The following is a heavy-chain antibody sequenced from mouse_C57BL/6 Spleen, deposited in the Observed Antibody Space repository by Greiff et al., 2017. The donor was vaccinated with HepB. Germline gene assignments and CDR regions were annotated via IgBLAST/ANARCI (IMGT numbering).Heavy chain of an antibody. CDR3: TTGGSTLFAY. V-gene: IGHV14-4*01. CDR1: GFNIKDDY. D-gene: IGHD1-1*01. J-gene: IGHJ3*01. Sequence: VQLKESGAELVRPGASVKLSCTASGFNIKDDYMHWVKQRPEQGLEWIGWIDPENGDTEYASKFQGKATITADTSSNTAYLQLSSLTSEDTAVYYCTTGGSTLFAYWGQGTLVTVSA. CDR2: IDPENGDT.